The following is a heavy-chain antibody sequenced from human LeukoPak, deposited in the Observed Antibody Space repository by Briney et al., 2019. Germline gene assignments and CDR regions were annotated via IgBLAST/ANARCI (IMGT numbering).Heavy chain of an antibody. CDR2: ISYDGSHK. V-gene: IGHV3-30*18. CDR3: AKGARGDTVTSIVGLNWFDP. CDR1: GIPFRSYG. Sequence: PGGSLRLSCAASGIPFRSYGMHWVRQAPAKGLELVEVISYDGSHKYYADSVKGRFSISRDNSKNTLSLQMNSLRADDTAVYYCAKGARGDTVTSIVGLNWFDPWGQGNLVTVSS. D-gene: IGHD4-17*01. J-gene: IGHJ5*02.